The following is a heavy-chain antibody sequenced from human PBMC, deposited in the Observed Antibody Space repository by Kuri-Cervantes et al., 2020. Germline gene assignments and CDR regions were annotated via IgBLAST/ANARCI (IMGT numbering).Heavy chain of an antibody. V-gene: IGHV4-34*01. CDR2: INHSGST. Sequence: SETLSLTCAVYGGSFSGYYWSWIRQPPGKGLEWIGEINHSGSTNYNPSLKSRVTISVDTSKNQFSLKLSSVTAADTAVYYCARGATIFGMVPDYWGQGTLVTVSS. J-gene: IGHJ4*02. CDR3: ARGATIFGMVPDY. D-gene: IGHD3-3*01. CDR1: GGSFSGYY.